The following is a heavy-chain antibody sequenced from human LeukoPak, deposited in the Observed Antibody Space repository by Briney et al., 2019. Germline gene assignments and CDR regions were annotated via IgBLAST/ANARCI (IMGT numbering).Heavy chain of an antibody. D-gene: IGHD6-13*01. CDR1: GYTFTNYG. V-gene: IGHV7-4-1*02. CDR2: INTKTGNP. J-gene: IGHJ4*02. Sequence: GASVKVSCKASGYTFTNYGINWVRQAPGQGLEWMGWINTKTGNPTYAQSFTGRFVFSLDTSVSTACLQISSLKAEDTVVYYCARGSAAAGTYYSDYWGQGTLVTVSS. CDR3: ARGSAAAGTYYSDY.